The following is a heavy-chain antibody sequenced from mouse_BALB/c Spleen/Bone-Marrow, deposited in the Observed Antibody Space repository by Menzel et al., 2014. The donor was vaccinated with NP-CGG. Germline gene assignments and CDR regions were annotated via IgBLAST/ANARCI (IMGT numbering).Heavy chain of an antibody. D-gene: IGHD1-1*01. J-gene: IGHJ3*01. CDR1: GFKFKDTH. CDR2: IDPASGDA. Sequence: VQLQQSGAELVKPGASVKLSCTASGFKFKDTHMHWVKQRPEQGLEWIGRIDPASGDAKYDPNFQGKAAITGDTSSNTAYLQLNSLTSEDTAVYYCSRDYGGNAWFAYWGQGTLATVSA. V-gene: IGHV14-3*02. CDR3: SRDYGGNAWFAY.